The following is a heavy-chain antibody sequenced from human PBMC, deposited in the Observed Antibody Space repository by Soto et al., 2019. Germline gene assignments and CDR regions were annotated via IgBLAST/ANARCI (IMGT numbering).Heavy chain of an antibody. V-gene: IGHV1-3*01. CDR1: GYTFTNYG. CDR2: INAGNGNT. J-gene: IGHJ2*01. CDR3: ARSGYSSGWYHWYFDF. D-gene: IGHD6-19*01. Sequence: ASVKVSCKASGYTFTNYGIHWVRQAPGQRLEWMGWINAGNGNTKYSQKLQGRVTIKRDTSATTAYMELSSLRSEDTAVYYCARSGYSSGWYHWYFDFWGRGTLVTVSS.